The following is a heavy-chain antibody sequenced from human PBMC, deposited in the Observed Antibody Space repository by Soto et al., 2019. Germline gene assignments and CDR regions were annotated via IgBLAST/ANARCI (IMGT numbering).Heavy chain of an antibody. CDR3: ARGRAAAGTGRFLGGD. CDR1: GYTFTGYY. CDR2: INPNSGGT. D-gene: IGHD6-13*01. Sequence: GASVKVSCKASGYTFTGYYMHWVRQAPGQGLEWMGWINPNSGGTNYAQKFQGWVTMTRDTSISTAYMELSRLRSDDTAVYYCARGRAAAGTGRFLGGDWGKGTLVTVSS. V-gene: IGHV1-2*04. J-gene: IGHJ4*02.